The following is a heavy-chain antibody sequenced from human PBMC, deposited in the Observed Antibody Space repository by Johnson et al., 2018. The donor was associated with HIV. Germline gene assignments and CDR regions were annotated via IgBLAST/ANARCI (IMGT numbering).Heavy chain of an antibody. CDR3: AKPYYDFWSGYYEYNAFDI. J-gene: IGHJ3*02. CDR1: GFTFSSYA. Sequence: QVQLVESGGGVVRPGGSLRLSCAASGFTFSSYAMHWVRQAPGKGLEWVAVISYDGSNKYYADSVKGRFTISRDNSKNTIYLKMNSLRVEDTAVYYCAKPYYDFWSGYYEYNAFDIWGQGTLVTVSS. D-gene: IGHD3-3*01. V-gene: IGHV3-30*04. CDR2: ISYDGSNK.